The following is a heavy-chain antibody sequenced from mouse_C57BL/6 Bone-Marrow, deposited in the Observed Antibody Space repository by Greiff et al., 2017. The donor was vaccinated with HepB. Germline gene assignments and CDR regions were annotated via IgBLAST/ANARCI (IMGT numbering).Heavy chain of an antibody. CDR3: ASYGNYVWFAY. CDR2: IYPRSGNT. V-gene: IGHV1-81*01. Sequence: VQLVESGAELARPGASVKLSCKASGYTFTSYGISWVKQRTGQGLEWIGEIYPRSGNTYYNEKFKGKATLTADKSSSTAYMELRSLTSEDSAVYFCASYGNYVWFAYWGQGTLVTVSA. J-gene: IGHJ3*01. D-gene: IGHD2-1*01. CDR1: GYTFTSYG.